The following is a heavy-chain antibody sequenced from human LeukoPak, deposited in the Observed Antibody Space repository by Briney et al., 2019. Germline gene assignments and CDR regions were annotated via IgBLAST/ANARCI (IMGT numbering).Heavy chain of an antibody. CDR2: IYYSGST. CDR1: GGSISSYY. D-gene: IGHD5-18*01. V-gene: IGHV4-59*08. J-gene: IGHJ4*02. Sequence: SGTLSLTCIVSGGSISSYYWSWIRQPPGKGLEWIGYIYYSGSTNYNPSLRSRVTMSVDTSKNQFSLKLSSVTAADTAVYYCARSSGYSYGYDYFDYWGQGTLVTVSS. CDR3: ARSSGYSYGYDYFDY.